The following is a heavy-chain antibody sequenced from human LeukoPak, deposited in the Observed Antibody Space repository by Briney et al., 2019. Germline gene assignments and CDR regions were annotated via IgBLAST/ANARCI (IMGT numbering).Heavy chain of an antibody. D-gene: IGHD3-3*01. Sequence: SETLSLTCAVSGGSFSGYYWSWIRQPPGKGLEWIGEINHSGSTNYNPALKRRVTISLDTSQNKFSLKLSSVTAADTAVYYCGREVEGHYDFWSGTPSSKAFDIWGQGTMVTVSS. CDR1: GGSFSGYY. J-gene: IGHJ3*02. CDR2: INHSGST. V-gene: IGHV4-34*01. CDR3: GREVEGHYDFWSGTPSSKAFDI.